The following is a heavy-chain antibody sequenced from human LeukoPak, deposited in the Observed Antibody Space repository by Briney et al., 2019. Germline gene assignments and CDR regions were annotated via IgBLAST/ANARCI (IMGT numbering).Heavy chain of an antibody. V-gene: IGHV3-21*01. CDR1: GFTFSSYS. Sequence: GGSLRLSCAASGFTFSSYSMNWVRQAPGKGLEWVSSISSSSSYIYYADSVKGRFSISRDNAKNSLYLQMNSLRAEDTAVYYCARLGGSDAFDIWGQGTMVTVSS. D-gene: IGHD3-16*01. CDR3: ARLGGSDAFDI. CDR2: ISSSSSYI. J-gene: IGHJ3*02.